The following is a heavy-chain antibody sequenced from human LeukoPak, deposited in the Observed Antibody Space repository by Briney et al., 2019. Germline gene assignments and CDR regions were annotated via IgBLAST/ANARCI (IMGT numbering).Heavy chain of an antibody. V-gene: IGHV3-7*01. CDR2: IGNDGSDK. Sequence: PGGSLRLSCTVSGFTFSSYYMGWHRQTAGKGLEWVAMIGNDGSDKKYVGSLKGRFTISRDNAKNSLFLQMSSLTAEDTALYYCAFLVREPQHWGRGTLVTVSS. CDR1: GFTFSSYY. CDR3: AFLVREPQH. J-gene: IGHJ1*01. D-gene: IGHD3-10*01.